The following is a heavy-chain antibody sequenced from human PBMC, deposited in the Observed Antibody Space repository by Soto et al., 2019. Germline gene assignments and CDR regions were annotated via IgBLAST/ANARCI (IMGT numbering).Heavy chain of an antibody. CDR3: AREWATVATGY. J-gene: IGHJ4*02. D-gene: IGHD4-17*01. V-gene: IGHV3-23*01. CDR2: ISGSGGNT. CDR1: GFKFDSYA. Sequence: EVQLLESGGGLVQPGGSLRLSCAASGFKFDSYAMSWVRQAPGKGLEWVSGISGSGGNTYYADSVKGRFTISRDNSKSTLHLQRYSLRAEDAALYYCAREWATVATGYWGQGTRVTVSS.